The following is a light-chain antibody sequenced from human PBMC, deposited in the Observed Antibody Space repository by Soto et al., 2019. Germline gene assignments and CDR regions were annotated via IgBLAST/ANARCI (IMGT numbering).Light chain of an antibody. V-gene: IGKV3-15*01. CDR2: GAS. CDR3: QQYNNWPPRT. Sequence: EIVMTQSPATLSVSPGERATLSCRASQSVSSNLAWYQQKPGQAPRLLIYGASTRATGIPARFSGSGSGTKYTLTTSSLQYEDVAVYYYQQYNNWPPRTFGGGTKVEIK. CDR1: QSVSSN. J-gene: IGKJ4*01.